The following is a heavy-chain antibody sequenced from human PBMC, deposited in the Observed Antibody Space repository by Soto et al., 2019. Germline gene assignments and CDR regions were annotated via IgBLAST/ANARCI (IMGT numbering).Heavy chain of an antibody. V-gene: IGHV3-23*01. CDR1: GSTFSTYA. D-gene: IGHD3-10*01. Sequence: GGSLRLSCAASGSTFSTYAMNWVRQAPGKGLEWVSAISGSGSSTYYADSVKGRFTISRDNSKNTLYLHMNSLRAEDTAVYYCAKLLYAYYYYGMDVWGKGTTVTVSS. J-gene: IGHJ6*04. CDR2: ISGSGSST. CDR3: AKLLYAYYYYGMDV.